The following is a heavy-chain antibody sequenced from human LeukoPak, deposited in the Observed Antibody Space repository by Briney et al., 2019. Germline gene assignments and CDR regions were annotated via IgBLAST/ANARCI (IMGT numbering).Heavy chain of an antibody. CDR3: ARGRGEYQLLLSYYYGMDA. CDR1: GGSLSGYY. D-gene: IGHD2-2*01. V-gene: IGHV4-34*01. CDR2: INHSGST. Sequence: SETLSLTRAVYGGSLSGYYWSWIRQPPGKGLEWIGEINHSGSTNYNPSLKSRVTISVDTSKNQFSLKLSSVTAADTAVYYCARGRGEYQLLLSYYYGMDAWGQGTTVTVSS. J-gene: IGHJ6*02.